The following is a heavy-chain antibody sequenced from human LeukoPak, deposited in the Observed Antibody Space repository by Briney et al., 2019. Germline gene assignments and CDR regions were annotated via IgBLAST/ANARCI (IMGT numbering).Heavy chain of an antibody. CDR3: ARGGSSGYNYNAFDI. V-gene: IGHV3-48*03. CDR1: GFTCSNFE. J-gene: IGHJ3*02. CDR2: IDISGTSI. D-gene: IGHD3-22*01. Sequence: PGGSLRLSCAVSGFTCSNFEMNWVRQAPGKGLEWVSYIDISGTSIYYADSVKGRFTISRDNAKNSLYLQMNSLRAEDTAVYYCARGGSSGYNYNAFDIWGQGTMVTVSS.